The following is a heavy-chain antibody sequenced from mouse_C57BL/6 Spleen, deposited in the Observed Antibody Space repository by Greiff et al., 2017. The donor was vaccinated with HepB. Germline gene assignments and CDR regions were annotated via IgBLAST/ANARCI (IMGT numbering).Heavy chain of an antibody. J-gene: IGHJ4*01. CDR2: IRNKANGYTT. CDR3: ARLRGGLYYAMDY. Sequence: EVKVVESGGGLVQPGGSLSLSCAASGFTFTDYYMSWVRQPPGKALEWLGFIRNKANGYTTEYSASVKGRFTISRDNSQSILYLQMNALRAEDSATYYCARLRGGLYYAMDYWGQGTSVTVSS. CDR1: GFTFTDYY. V-gene: IGHV7-3*01.